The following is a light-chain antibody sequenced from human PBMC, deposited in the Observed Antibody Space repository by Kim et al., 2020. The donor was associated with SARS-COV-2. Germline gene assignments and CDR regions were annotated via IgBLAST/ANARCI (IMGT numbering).Light chain of an antibody. J-gene: IGLJ3*02. CDR3: QTWGTDIRV. V-gene: IGLV4-69*01. CDR1: GGHRSYA. CDR2: VNRDGTH. Sequence: ASVALTCTLSGGHRSYAIAWLQQPPGKGPRWLMKVNRDGTHAKGDGIPDRFSGSSSGTERHLTISGLQSEDEGDYYCQTWGTDIRVFGGGTQLTVL.